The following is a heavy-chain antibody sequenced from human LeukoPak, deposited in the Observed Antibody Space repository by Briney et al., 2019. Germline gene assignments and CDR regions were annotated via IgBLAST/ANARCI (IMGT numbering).Heavy chain of an antibody. V-gene: IGHV3-23*01. CDR3: AKVPRGVATYFDY. CDR1: GFTFSSYS. CDR2: ISGSGGST. J-gene: IGHJ4*02. D-gene: IGHD5-12*01. Sequence: PGGSLRLSCAASGFTFSSYSMNWVRQAPGKGLEWVSAISGSGGSTYYADSVKGRFTISRDNSKNTLYLQMNSLRAEDTAVYYCAKVPRGVATYFDYWGQGTLVTVSS.